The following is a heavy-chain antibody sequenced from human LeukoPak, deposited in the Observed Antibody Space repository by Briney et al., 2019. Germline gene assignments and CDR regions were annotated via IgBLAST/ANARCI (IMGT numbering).Heavy chain of an antibody. D-gene: IGHD3-16*02. CDR3: ARDHPSYDYVWGSYRYGIGAFDI. CDR1: GFTFSSYW. V-gene: IGHV3-74*01. Sequence: PGGSLRLSCAASGFTFSSYWMHWVRQAPGKGLVWVSRINSDGSSTSYADSVKGRFPLSRDNAKNTLYLQMNSLRAEDTAVYYCARDHPSYDYVWGSYRYGIGAFDIWGQGTMVTVSS. J-gene: IGHJ3*02. CDR2: INSDGSST.